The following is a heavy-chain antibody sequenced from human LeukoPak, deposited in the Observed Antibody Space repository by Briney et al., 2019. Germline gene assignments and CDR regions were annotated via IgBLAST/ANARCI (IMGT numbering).Heavy chain of an antibody. CDR2: IYYSGST. CDR3: ASGPGLYYYDSSGSFDY. CDR1: GGPISSYY. J-gene: IGHJ4*02. D-gene: IGHD3-22*01. Sequence: SETLSLTCAVSGGPISSYYWSWIRQPPGKGLEWIGYIYYSGSTNYNPSLKSRVTISVDTSKNQFSLKLSSVTAADTAVYYCASGPGLYYYDSSGSFDYWGQGTLVTVSS. V-gene: IGHV4-59*01.